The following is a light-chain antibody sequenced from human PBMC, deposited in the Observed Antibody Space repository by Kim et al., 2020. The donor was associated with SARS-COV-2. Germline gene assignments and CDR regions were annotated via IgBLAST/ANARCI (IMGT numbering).Light chain of an antibody. CDR1: QGISSA. Sequence: SVGDRVTITCRASQGISSALDWYQQKPGKAPKLLIYDASSLESGVPSRFSGSGSGTDFTLTISSLQPEDFATYYCQQFNSYPLTFGGGTKVDIK. J-gene: IGKJ4*01. V-gene: IGKV1-13*02. CDR3: QQFNSYPLT. CDR2: DAS.